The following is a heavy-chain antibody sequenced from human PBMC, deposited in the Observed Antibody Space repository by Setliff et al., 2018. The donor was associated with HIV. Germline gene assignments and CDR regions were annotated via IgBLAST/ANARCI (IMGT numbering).Heavy chain of an antibody. CDR3: AKEERTSWPRVDS. V-gene: IGHV4-61*02. D-gene: IGHD6-13*01. Sequence: LSLTCTVSGVSISSDDYFWTWIRQPAGKGLEWIGRIYIRGGTSYSPSLKSRATISLDTSKNQFSLMLTSVTAADTAVYYCAKEERTSWPRVDSWGQGTLVTVS. J-gene: IGHJ4*02. CDR2: IYIRGGT. CDR1: GVSISSDDYF.